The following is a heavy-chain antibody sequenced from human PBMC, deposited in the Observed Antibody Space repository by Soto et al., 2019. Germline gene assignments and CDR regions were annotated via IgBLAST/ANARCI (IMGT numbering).Heavy chain of an antibody. D-gene: IGHD3-10*01. V-gene: IGHV4-59*01. CDR3: VGGRFGELLDY. CDR2: ISYSGST. Sequence: QVQLQESGPGLLKPSETLSLTCTVSGGSITSYYWSWIRQPPGKGLEWIGYISYSGSTNYNPSLKSRVTISVDTSKNQFSLNLSSVTAADTAVYYCVGGRFGELLDYWGQGTLVTVSS. CDR1: GGSITSYY. J-gene: IGHJ4*02.